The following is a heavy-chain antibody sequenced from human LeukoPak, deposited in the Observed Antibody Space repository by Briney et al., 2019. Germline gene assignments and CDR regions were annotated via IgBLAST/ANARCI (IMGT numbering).Heavy chain of an antibody. V-gene: IGHV3-74*01. CDR1: GFTFSRYW. D-gene: IGHD6-19*01. J-gene: IGHJ4*02. CDR2: ISSDGSST. Sequence: GGSLRLSCAASGFTFSRYWMLWVRQAPGRGLVWDSHISSDGSSTRYADSVKGRFTISRDNAKNTLYLQMSSLRAEDTAVYYCATYSGAYSSGWPHYWGQGTLVTVSS. CDR3: ATYSGAYSSGWPHY.